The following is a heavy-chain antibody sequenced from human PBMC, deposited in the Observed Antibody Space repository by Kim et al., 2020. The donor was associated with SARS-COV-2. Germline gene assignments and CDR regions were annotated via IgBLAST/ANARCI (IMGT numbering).Heavy chain of an antibody. V-gene: IGHV3-23*03. CDR3: ARDRLSFSGYDLHMDY. J-gene: IGHJ4*02. Sequence: DSVRGRFSITRDNSQNRLYLQMNSLRVDDTAVYYCARDRLSFSGYDLHMDYWGQGTLVTVSS. D-gene: IGHD5-12*01.